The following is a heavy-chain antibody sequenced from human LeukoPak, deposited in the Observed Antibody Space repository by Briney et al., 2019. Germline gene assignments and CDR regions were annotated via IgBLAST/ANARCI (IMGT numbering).Heavy chain of an antibody. J-gene: IGHJ4*02. CDR2: INSDGSTT. CDR3: ARPLWFGELSAYYFDY. CDR1: GFTFGSYS. V-gene: IGHV3-74*01. Sequence: GGSLRLSCAASGFTFGSYSMNWVRQAPGKGLVWVSRINSDGSTTTYADSVKGRFTISRDNAKNTLYLQMNSLRAEDTAVYYCARPLWFGELSAYYFDYWGQGTLVTVSS. D-gene: IGHD3-10*01.